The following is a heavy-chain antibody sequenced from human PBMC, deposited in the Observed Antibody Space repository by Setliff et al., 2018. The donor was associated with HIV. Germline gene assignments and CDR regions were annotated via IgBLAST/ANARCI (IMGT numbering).Heavy chain of an antibody. CDR1: GFTFSSSW. Sequence: ESLKISCAASGFTFSSSWMTWVRQAPGRGLEYVAGMNRDGREKLYADSVKGRFSISRDNAKNSLYLQMSSLRTEDTAVYFCARDPAFGAFDIWGQGTMVTVS. CDR3: ARDPAFGAFDI. D-gene: IGHD3-10*01. J-gene: IGHJ3*02. V-gene: IGHV3-7*04. CDR2: MNRDGREK.